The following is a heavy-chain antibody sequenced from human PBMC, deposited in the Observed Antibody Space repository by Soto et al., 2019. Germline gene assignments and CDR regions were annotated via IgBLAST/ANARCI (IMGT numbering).Heavy chain of an antibody. Sequence: GGSLRLSGAASGFTFSSYAMSWVRQAPGKGLEWVSAISDRGDTTHYADSVKGRFTISRDTSKNTMYLQLNTLRAAATAVYYCAKDKPGTTSFDYWGQGTLVTVSS. J-gene: IGHJ4*02. CDR3: AKDKPGTTSFDY. V-gene: IGHV3-23*01. CDR1: GFTFSSYA. D-gene: IGHD1-1*01. CDR2: ISDRGDTT.